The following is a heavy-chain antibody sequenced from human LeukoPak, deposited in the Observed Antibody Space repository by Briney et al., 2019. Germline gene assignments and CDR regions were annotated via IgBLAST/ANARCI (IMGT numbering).Heavy chain of an antibody. V-gene: IGHV3-48*01. CDR1: GFTFRSYS. CDR2: ISSSSNTI. Sequence: GGSLRLSCAASGFTFRSYSMNWVRQAPGKGLQWVSYISSSSNTIYYADSVKGRFTISRDNAKNPLYLQMNSLRAEDTALYYCARDGLEQLAHPNFDYWGQGTLVTVSS. J-gene: IGHJ4*02. CDR3: ARDGLEQLAHPNFDY. D-gene: IGHD6-6*01.